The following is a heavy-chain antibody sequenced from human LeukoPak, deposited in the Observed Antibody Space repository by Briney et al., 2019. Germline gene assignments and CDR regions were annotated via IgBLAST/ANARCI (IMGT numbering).Heavy chain of an antibody. CDR2: IYYSRSP. Sequence: SETLSLTCTVWGRSISISSHYWVWIRQPPGTGLEWIGSIYYSRSPYYNPSLKSRVTISVDMSRNQFSLKLTSVTAADTAVYYCARESYYDFWSGYLDYYYMDVWGKGTTVTVSS. D-gene: IGHD3-3*01. J-gene: IGHJ6*03. V-gene: IGHV4-39*02. CDR1: GRSISISSHY. CDR3: ARESYYDFWSGYLDYYYMDV.